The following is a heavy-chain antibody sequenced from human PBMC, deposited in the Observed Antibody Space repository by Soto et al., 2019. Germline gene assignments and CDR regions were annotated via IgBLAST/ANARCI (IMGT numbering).Heavy chain of an antibody. D-gene: IGHD1-26*01. CDR1: GFSFAYYA. Sequence: PWWSXRLSCAASGFSFAYYAMTWVRHAPGKGLEWVSAISGSGGATYYADSVKGRFTISRDNSKNTLYVQMNRLRAEDTAVYYCAKVEGFYQVNSDFDIWGPGTMVNVSS. CDR2: ISGSGGAT. V-gene: IGHV3-23*01. J-gene: IGHJ3*02. CDR3: AKVEGFYQVNSDFDI.